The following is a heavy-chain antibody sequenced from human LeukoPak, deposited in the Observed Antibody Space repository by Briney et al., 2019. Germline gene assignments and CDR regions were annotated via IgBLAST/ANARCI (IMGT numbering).Heavy chain of an antibody. CDR2: ISSSSSYI. CDR1: GFTFSSYS. Sequence: GGSLRLSCAASGFTFSSYSMNWVRQAPGKGLEWVSSISSSSSYIYYADSVKGRFTISRDNAKNSLYLQMNSLRAEDTAVYYCARDSLTAGPTDYWDQGTLVTVSS. V-gene: IGHV3-21*01. D-gene: IGHD5-18*01. J-gene: IGHJ4*02. CDR3: ARDSLTAGPTDY.